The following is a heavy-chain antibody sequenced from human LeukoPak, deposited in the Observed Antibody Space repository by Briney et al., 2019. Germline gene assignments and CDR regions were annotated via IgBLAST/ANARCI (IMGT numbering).Heavy chain of an antibody. J-gene: IGHJ4*02. CDR1: GFTFSRYW. V-gene: IGHV3-7*01. CDR2: IKQDGREK. CDR3: AREGLLELPYSTSDY. D-gene: IGHD1-7*01. Sequence: GGSLRLSCAASGFTFSRYWMNRVRQAPGKGPEWLANIKQDGREKYYVDSVRGRFTFSRDNAMNSLYLQMDSLRAADTAVYYCAREGLLELPYSTSDYWGQGTLVTVSS.